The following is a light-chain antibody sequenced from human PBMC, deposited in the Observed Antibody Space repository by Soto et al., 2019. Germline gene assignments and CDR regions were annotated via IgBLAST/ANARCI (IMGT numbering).Light chain of an antibody. J-gene: IGKJ4*01. V-gene: IGKV1-39*01. CDR3: QQSYGTPLT. Sequence: DMEMTQSPSSLSASVGDRVTITCRASQSISNYLNWYQHKPGKVPKLLIYAASSLQSGVPTRFSGSGSGTDLPLTINSLQPEDFATYYCQQSYGTPLTFGGGTKIEIK. CDR2: AAS. CDR1: QSISNY.